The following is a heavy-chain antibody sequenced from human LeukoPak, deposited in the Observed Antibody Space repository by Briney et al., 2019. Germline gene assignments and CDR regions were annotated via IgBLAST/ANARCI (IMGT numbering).Heavy chain of an antibody. CDR1: GFIVTNAW. CDR2: IQSKTDGGKT. D-gene: IGHD3-3*02. V-gene: IGHV3-15*07. CDR3: TTGIRGD. Sequence: GGSLRLPCAASGFIVTNAWMNWVRQAPGKGLEWVGRIQSKTDGGKTDYAAPVKGRFTISRDDSKNTLYLQMNSLKTEDTAIYYCTTGIRGDWGQGTLVTVSS. J-gene: IGHJ4*02.